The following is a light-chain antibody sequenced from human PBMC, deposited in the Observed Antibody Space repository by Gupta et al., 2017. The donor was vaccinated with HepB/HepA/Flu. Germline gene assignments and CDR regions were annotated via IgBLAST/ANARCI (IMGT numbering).Light chain of an antibody. Sequence: DIQMTQSPSTLSASVGDRVTITCRASLTIDTWMAWYQQKPGKAPRLIIYKASRVQSGVPSRFSGSGSGTEFILTISSLQPDDFATYYCQQENNYPLTFGGGTVVETK. J-gene: IGKJ4*01. V-gene: IGKV1-5*03. CDR2: KAS. CDR1: LTIDTW. CDR3: QQENNYPLT.